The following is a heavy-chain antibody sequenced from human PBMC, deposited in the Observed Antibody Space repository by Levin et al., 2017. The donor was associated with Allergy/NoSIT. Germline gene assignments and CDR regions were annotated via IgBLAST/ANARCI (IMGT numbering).Heavy chain of an antibody. CDR1: GFTFSSYA. CDR2: ISYDGSNK. V-gene: IGHV3-30*04. CDR3: ARSYYYYDSSGYYPLDY. D-gene: IGHD3-22*01. J-gene: IGHJ4*02. Sequence: GESLKISCAASGFTFSSYAMHWVRQAPGKGLEWVAVISYDGSNKYYADSVKGRFTISRDNSKNTLYLQMNSLRAEDTAVYYCARSYYYYDSSGYYPLDYWGQGTLVTVSS.